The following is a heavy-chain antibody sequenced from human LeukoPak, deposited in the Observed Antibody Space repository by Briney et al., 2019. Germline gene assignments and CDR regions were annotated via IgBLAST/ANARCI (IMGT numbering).Heavy chain of an antibody. CDR3: ARAVYRAATYYYYYYMDV. V-gene: IGHV4-30-4*08. Sequence: KPSQTLSLTCAVSGGSISSGDCYWGWIRQPPGKGLEWIGYIYYSGSTYYNPSLKSRVTISVDTSKNHFSLKLSSVTAADTAVYYCARAVYRAATYYYYYYMDVWGKGTTVTVSS. CDR2: IYYSGST. J-gene: IGHJ6*03. D-gene: IGHD2-15*01. CDR1: GGSISSGDCY.